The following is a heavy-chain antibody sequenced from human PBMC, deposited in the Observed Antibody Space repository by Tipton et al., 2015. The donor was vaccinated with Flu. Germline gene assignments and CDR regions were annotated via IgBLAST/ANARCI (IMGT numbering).Heavy chain of an antibody. J-gene: IGHJ6*02. V-gene: IGHV1-18*01. Sequence: QLVQSGAEVKKPGASVKVSGKASGYAFTSYGISWVRQAPGQGLSWMGWISAYNGNTNYAQKLQGRVTMTTDTSTSTAYMELRSLRSDDTAVYYCARGTYYYDSSGYLYYYGMDAWGQGTTVTVSS. CDR1: GYAFTSYG. CDR3: ARGTYYYDSSGYLYYYGMDA. CDR2: ISAYNGNT. D-gene: IGHD3-22*01.